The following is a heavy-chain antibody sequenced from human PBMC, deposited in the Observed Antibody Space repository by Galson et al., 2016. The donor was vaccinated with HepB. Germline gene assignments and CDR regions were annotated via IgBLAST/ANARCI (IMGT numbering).Heavy chain of an antibody. Sequence: ETLSLTCTGSGASINSKTYYWGWVRQAPGKGLEWISGILGRAGSMYYADSVKGRFTISRDKSKNTLYLQLNSLRAEDTAIYYCAKDLFVDGYNGGFDYWGQGTLVTVSS. CDR3: AKDLFVDGYNGGFDY. CDR2: ILGRAGSM. V-gene: IGHV3-23*01. J-gene: IGHJ4*02. CDR1: GASINSKTYY. D-gene: IGHD5-24*01.